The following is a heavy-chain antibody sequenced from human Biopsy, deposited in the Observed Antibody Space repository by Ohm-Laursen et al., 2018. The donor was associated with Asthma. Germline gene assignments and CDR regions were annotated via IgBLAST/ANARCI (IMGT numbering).Heavy chain of an antibody. CDR2: ISHEGWNK. Sequence: SLRLSCAASGFTFSSYSMHWVRQAPAKGLEWVAIISHEGWNKHYADSVKGRFTISRDNSKDTLYLQVNSLRGDDTAVYYCARGKTWGRSYYFDYWGQGTLVTVPS. CDR1: GFTFSSYS. D-gene: IGHD6-6*01. J-gene: IGHJ4*02. CDR3: ARGKTWGRSYYFDY. V-gene: IGHV3-30*04.